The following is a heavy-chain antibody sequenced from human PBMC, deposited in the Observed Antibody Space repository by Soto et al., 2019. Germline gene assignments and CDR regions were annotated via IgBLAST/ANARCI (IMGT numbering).Heavy chain of an antibody. J-gene: IGHJ6*02. CDR3: ARDRKVTTYDPRYYYYGMDV. Sequence: QVQLVESGGGVVQPGRSLRLSCAASGFTFSSYAMHWVRQAPGKGLEWVAVISYDGSNKYYADSVKGRFTISRDNSKNTLYLQMNSLRAEDTAVYYCARDRKVTTYDPRYYYYGMDVWGQGTTVTVSS. CDR1: GFTFSSYA. V-gene: IGHV3-30-3*01. CDR2: ISYDGSNK. D-gene: IGHD4-17*01.